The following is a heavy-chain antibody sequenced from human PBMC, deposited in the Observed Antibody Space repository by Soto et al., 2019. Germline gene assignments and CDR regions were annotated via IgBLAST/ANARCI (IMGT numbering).Heavy chain of an antibody. V-gene: IGHV1-69*13. CDR1: GGTFSSYA. D-gene: IGHD5-18*01. J-gene: IGHJ6*02. CDR2: IIPIFGTA. CDR3: ARIRDGYSYGYPYYYGMDV. Sequence: SVKVSCKASGGTFSSYAISWVRQAPGQGLEWMGGIIPIFGTANYAQKFQGRVTITADESTSTAYMELSSVTAADTAVYYCARIRDGYSYGYPYYYGMDVWGQGTTVTVSS.